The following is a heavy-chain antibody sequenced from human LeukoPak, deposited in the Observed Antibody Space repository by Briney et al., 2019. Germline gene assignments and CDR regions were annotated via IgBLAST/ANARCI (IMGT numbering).Heavy chain of an antibody. CDR3: ATHSGWFGPKYFQH. D-gene: IGHD6-19*01. J-gene: IGHJ1*01. CDR1: GFSFSSFR. Sequence: GGSLRLSCSASSGFSFSSFRMSWVRQAPGKGLEWVANIKQDGSEKYYVDSVKGRFTISRDNAKSSLYLQMNSLRAEDTAVYYCATHSGWFGPKYFQHWGQGTLVSVSS. CDR2: IKQDGSEK. V-gene: IGHV3-7*03.